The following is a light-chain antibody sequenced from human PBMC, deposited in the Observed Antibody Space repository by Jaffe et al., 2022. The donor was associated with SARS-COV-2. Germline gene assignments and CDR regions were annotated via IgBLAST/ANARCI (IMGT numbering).Light chain of an antibody. CDR2: AAS. CDR3: QQASSFPLT. Sequence: DIQMTQSPSSLSASLGDRVTITCRASQDISSWLAWFQQKPGKAPELLIYAASSLQSGVPARFSGSGSGTDFTLTISSLQPEDFATYYCQQASSFPLTFGGGTTVEL. CDR1: QDISSW. J-gene: IGKJ4*01. V-gene: IGKV1-12*01.